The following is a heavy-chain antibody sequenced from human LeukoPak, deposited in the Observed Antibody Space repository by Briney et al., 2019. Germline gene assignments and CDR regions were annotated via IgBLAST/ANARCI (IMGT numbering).Heavy chain of an antibody. J-gene: IGHJ3*02. Sequence: AGTLRLSCAASGFTFSRSWMHCFGHSPGKGLVWVSRLNDDGSTTTYADSVKGRFTISRDNAKSSLSLQMNSLRAEDTAIYYCAREAVAGGRGDTFDIWGQGTMVTVSS. V-gene: IGHV3-74*01. D-gene: IGHD6-19*01. CDR1: GFTFSRSW. CDR3: AREAVAGGRGDTFDI. CDR2: LNDDGSTT.